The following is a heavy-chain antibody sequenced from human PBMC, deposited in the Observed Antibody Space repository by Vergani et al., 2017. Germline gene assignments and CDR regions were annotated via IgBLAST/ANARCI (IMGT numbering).Heavy chain of an antibody. Sequence: EVQLLESGGGLVQPGGSQRLTCEPSEFTFSNYAINGVRQAPGKGLEWVSGISGSGVSAYYTDSVKGRFTISRDNSKNMLFLQMNNLRTEDTAIYYCAKQYFVSGNYLFDYWGQGTLVTVSS. D-gene: IGHD3-10*01. J-gene: IGHJ4*02. CDR2: ISGSGVSA. CDR1: EFTFSNYA. CDR3: AKQYFVSGNYLFDY. V-gene: IGHV3-23*01.